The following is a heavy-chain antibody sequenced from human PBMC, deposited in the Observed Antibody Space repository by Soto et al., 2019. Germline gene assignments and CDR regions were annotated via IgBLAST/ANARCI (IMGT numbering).Heavy chain of an antibody. V-gene: IGHV1-3*01. CDR2: INAGNGNT. D-gene: IGHD3-16*01. J-gene: IGHJ4*02. CDR1: GYTFTSYA. Sequence: QVQLVQSGAEVKKPGASVKVSCKASGYTFTSYAMHWVRQAPGQRLEWMGWINAGNGNTKYSQKFQGRVTITRDTSASTAYMEMSSLRSEDTAVYYCARGEFLSYDDYWGQGTLVTVSS. CDR3: ARGEFLSYDDY.